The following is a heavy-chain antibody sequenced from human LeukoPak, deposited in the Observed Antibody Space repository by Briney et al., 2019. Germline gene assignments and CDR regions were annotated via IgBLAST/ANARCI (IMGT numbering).Heavy chain of an antibody. D-gene: IGHD3-9*01. CDR3: ARDVDRRRAGDV. CDR1: GYTFTVYY. Sequence: AAVNVSFKASGYTFTVYYMHWVRQAPGQGLEGMGWINPNSGGTNYAQKFQGRGTMTRDTSISTAYMELSRLRSDDTAVYYCARDVDRRRAGDVWGKGTTVTVSS. CDR2: INPNSGGT. V-gene: IGHV1-2*02. J-gene: IGHJ6*04.